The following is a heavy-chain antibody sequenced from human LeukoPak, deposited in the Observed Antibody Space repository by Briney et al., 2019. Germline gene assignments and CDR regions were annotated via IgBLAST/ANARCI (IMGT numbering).Heavy chain of an antibody. J-gene: IGHJ4*02. Sequence: GGSLRLSCAASGFTFSKYWMLWVRQAPGKGLESASRINTDGTVTTYADSVKGRFTVSRDNADNTMFLQMNSVRDEDTAVYYCATKQWLAPPPDSWGQGTPVTVSS. CDR1: GFTFSKYW. D-gene: IGHD6-19*01. V-gene: IGHV3-74*01. CDR3: ATKQWLAPPPDS. CDR2: INTDGTVT.